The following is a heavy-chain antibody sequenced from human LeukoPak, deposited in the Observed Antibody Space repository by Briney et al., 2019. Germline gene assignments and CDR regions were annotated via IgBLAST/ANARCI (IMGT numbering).Heavy chain of an antibody. CDR1: GGSISSYY. D-gene: IGHD3-10*01. J-gene: IGHJ6*02. CDR3: ARGLTYGSGSYYTKLYGMDV. CDR2: IYTSGST. Sequence: PSETLSLTCTVSGGSISSYYWSWIRQPAGKGLEWIGRIYTSGSTNYNPSLKSRVTMSVDTSKNQSSLKLSSVTAADTAVFYCARGLTYGSGSYYTKLYGMDVWGQGTTVTVSS. V-gene: IGHV4-4*07.